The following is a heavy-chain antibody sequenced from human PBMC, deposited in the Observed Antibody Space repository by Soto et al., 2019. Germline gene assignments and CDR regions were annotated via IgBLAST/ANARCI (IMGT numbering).Heavy chain of an antibody. CDR3: AREGYYSGSGSYSPPRYYGMDV. Sequence: ASVKVSCKASGYTFTNYGITWVRQAPGQGXXXXXWISDYNGNTYYGKKFQGRVTMTTDTSTRTAYMELKSLRSDDTAVYYCAREGYYSGSGSYSPPRYYGMDVWGQGTTVTVSS. D-gene: IGHD3-10*01. J-gene: IGHJ6*02. V-gene: IGHV1-18*01. CDR1: GYTFTNYG. CDR2: ISDYNGNT.